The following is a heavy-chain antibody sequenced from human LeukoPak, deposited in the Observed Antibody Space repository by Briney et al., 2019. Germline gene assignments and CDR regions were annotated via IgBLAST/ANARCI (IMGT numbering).Heavy chain of an antibody. Sequence: SETLSLTCAVYGGSFSGYYWSWIRQPPGKGLEWIGEIKHSGSTNYNPSLKSRVTISVDTSKNQFSLKLSSVTAADTAVYSCARGPIVLRFLERLLSANYFDYWGQGTLVTVSS. CDR3: ARGPIVLRFLERLLSANYFDY. CDR2: IKHSGST. V-gene: IGHV4-34*01. J-gene: IGHJ4*02. D-gene: IGHD3-3*01. CDR1: GGSFSGYY.